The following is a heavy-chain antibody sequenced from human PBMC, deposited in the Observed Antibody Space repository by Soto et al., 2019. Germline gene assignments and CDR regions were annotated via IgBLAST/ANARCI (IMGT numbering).Heavy chain of an antibody. V-gene: IGHV1-18*04. D-gene: IGHD6-13*01. CDR1: GYTFTSYG. CDR3: ARASYSSSWYHHYYYGMDV. Sequence: QVQQVQSGAEVKKPGGSVKVSCKASGYTFTSYGISWVRQAPGQGLEWMGSISAYNGNTNYAQKLQGRVTMTTDTSTSTAYMELRSLRSDDTAVYYCARASYSSSWYHHYYYGMDVWGQGTTVTVSS. J-gene: IGHJ6*02. CDR2: ISAYNGNT.